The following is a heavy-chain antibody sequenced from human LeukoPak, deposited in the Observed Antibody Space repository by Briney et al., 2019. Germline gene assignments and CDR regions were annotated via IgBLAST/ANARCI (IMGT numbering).Heavy chain of an antibody. CDR2: IYYSGST. CDR1: GGSISSSSYY. Sequence: PSETLSLTCTVSGGSISSSSYYWGWIRQPPGKGLEWIGSIYYSGSTYYNPSLKSRVTISVDTSKNQFSLKLSSVTAADTAVYYCARDHEHWFDPWGQGTLVTVSS. J-gene: IGHJ5*02. V-gene: IGHV4-39*07. CDR3: ARDHEHWFDP.